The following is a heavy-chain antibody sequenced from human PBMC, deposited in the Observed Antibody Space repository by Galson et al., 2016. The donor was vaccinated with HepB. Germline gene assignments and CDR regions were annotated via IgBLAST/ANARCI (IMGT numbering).Heavy chain of an antibody. Sequence: SVKVSCKASGYTFIGAYIHWVRQAPGQGLEWMGIINPSGGSTSYAQKFQGRLTVTRDTSASTVYMVLSSLRSEDTAVYYCARDGEGYNYGFDYWGQGTPVSVSS. CDR1: GYTFIGAY. CDR3: ARDGEGYNYGFDY. J-gene: IGHJ4*02. CDR2: INPSGGST. D-gene: IGHD5-18*01. V-gene: IGHV1-46*01.